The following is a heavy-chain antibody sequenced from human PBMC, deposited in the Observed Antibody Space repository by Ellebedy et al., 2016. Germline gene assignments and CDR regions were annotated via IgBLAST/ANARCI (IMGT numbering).Heavy chain of an antibody. D-gene: IGHD3-3*01. CDR2: ISYNGKNE. Sequence: GGSLRLSCTASGYKFDSYGMHWVRQAPGKGLEWVASISYNGKNEYHVDTVKGRFTISRDNSKKTVNLQMNSLRADDSAVYYCVKDVSGSYYFYGMDVWGQGTTVTVS. CDR1: GYKFDSYG. J-gene: IGHJ6*02. V-gene: IGHV3-30*18. CDR3: VKDVSGSYYFYGMDV.